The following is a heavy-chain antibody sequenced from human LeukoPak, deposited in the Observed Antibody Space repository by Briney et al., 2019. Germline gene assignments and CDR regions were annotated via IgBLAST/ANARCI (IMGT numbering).Heavy chain of an antibody. J-gene: IGHJ4*02. V-gene: IGHV3-7*01. CDR3: ARDRRYCSGGSCYPNYFDY. D-gene: IGHD2-15*01. CDR2: VKQGGREK. CDR1: GFTLSSYC. Sequence: GGSLRLSSAAPGFTLSSYCMTWVRQAPGKGLGRGSNVKQGGREKYYVDSVKGRFPISRDSAKHSLYLQMNSLRAEDTAVYYCARDRRYCSGGSCYPNYFDYLGQATLVTVSS.